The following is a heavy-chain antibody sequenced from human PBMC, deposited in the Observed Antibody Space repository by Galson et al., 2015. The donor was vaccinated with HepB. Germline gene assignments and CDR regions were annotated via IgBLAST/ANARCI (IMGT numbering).Heavy chain of an antibody. D-gene: IGHD3-9*01. Sequence: SLRLSCAASGFTFSSYWMSWVRQAPGKGLEWVANIKQDGSEKYYVDSVKGQFTISRDNAKNSLYLQMNSLRAEDTAVYYCARHYYDILTGYEGFVDYWGQGTLVTVSS. V-gene: IGHV3-7*03. CDR3: ARHYYDILTGYEGFVDY. J-gene: IGHJ4*02. CDR2: IKQDGSEK. CDR1: GFTFSSYW.